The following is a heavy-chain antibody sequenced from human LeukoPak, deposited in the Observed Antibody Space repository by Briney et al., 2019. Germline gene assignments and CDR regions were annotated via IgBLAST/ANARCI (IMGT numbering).Heavy chain of an antibody. D-gene: IGHD1-1*01. Sequence: ASVKVSCKASGYTFTGYYMHWVRQAPGQGLEWMGWINPNSGGTNYAQKSQGRVTMTRDTSISTAYMELSRLRSDDTAVYYCASGNWNRESGFDPWGQGTLVTVSS. CDR2: INPNSGGT. V-gene: IGHV1-2*02. CDR3: ASGNWNRESGFDP. CDR1: GYTFTGYY. J-gene: IGHJ5*02.